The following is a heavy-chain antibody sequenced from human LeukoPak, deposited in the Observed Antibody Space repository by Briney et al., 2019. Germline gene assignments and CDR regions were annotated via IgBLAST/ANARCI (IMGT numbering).Heavy chain of an antibody. J-gene: IGHJ4*02. CDR2: ISSSSSYI. D-gene: IGHD3-22*01. V-gene: IGHV3-21*01. CDR1: GFTFSSYS. CDR3: ARSRYYDSSGLGY. Sequence: GGSLRLSCAVSGFTFSSYSMNWVRQAPGKGLEWVSSISSSSSYIYYADSVKGRFTISRDNAKNSLYLQMNSLRAEDTAVYYCARSRYYDSSGLGYWGQGTLVTVSS.